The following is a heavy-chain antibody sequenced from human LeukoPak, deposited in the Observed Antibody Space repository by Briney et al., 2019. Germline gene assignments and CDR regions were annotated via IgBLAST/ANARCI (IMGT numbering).Heavy chain of an antibody. Sequence: GGSLRLSCAASGFTFSSYAMSWVRQAPGKGLEWVSAISGSGGSTYYADSVKGRFIISRDNSKNTLYLQMNSLRAEDTAVYYCARVQDSSGWYTSFEFDYWGQGTLVTVSS. CDR2: ISGSGGST. CDR3: ARVQDSSGWYTSFEFDY. V-gene: IGHV3-23*01. D-gene: IGHD6-19*01. CDR1: GFTFSSYA. J-gene: IGHJ4*02.